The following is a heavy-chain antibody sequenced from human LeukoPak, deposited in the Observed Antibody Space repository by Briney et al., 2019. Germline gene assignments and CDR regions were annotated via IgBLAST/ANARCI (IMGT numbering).Heavy chain of an antibody. CDR3: ARGGFSHGFDV. Sequence: GGSLRLSCAASGFTFRSYWIHWVRQAPGEGLVWVGRIDNDGSDTIYADSVKGRFTVTRDNAQNTLYLQMNSLSADDTAVYFCARGGFSHGFDVWGHGTAVTVSS. V-gene: IGHV3-74*01. D-gene: IGHD5-12*01. CDR2: IDNDGSDT. CDR1: GFTFRSYW. J-gene: IGHJ3*01.